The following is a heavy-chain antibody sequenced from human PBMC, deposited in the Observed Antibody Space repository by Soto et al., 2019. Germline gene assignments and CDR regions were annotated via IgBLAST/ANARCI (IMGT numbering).Heavy chain of an antibody. V-gene: IGHV4-30-4*01. Sequence: QVQLQESGPGLVKPSQTLSLTCTVSGDSISNGYYSWSWIRQSPEKGLEWIGHIYSGVSTYSNPSLNGRLTISIDTSKNQFSLSLSSVTAADTAVYYCARGPSGDKVDYWGQGTLVTVSS. CDR3: ARGPSGDKVDY. D-gene: IGHD7-27*01. CDR1: GDSISNGYYS. J-gene: IGHJ4*02. CDR2: IYSGVST.